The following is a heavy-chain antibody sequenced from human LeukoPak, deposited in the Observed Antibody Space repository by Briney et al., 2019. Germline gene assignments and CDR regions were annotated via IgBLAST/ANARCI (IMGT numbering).Heavy chain of an antibody. Sequence: PGGSLRLSCAASGFIFSSFGMHWVRQAPGKGLEWAAFIHYDGSSVHYADSVKGRFTISRDNSKNTLYLQMNSLRAEDTAVYYCARDKGWLRNLYYYYYMDVWGKGTTVTVSS. CDR1: GFIFSSFG. J-gene: IGHJ6*03. CDR2: IHYDGSSV. CDR3: ARDKGWLRNLYYYYYMDV. D-gene: IGHD5-12*01. V-gene: IGHV3-30*02.